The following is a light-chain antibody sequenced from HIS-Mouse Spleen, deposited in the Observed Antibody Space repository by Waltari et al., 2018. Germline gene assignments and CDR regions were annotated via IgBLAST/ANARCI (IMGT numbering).Light chain of an antibody. CDR2: DVS. V-gene: IGLV2-11*01. CDR3: CSYAGSYPVV. J-gene: IGLJ2*01. CDR1: SSDVGGYYS. Sequence: QSALTQPRSVSGSPGQSVTISCTGTSSDVGGYYSVSWYQQHPGKAPKLMIYDVSKRPSGVPDRFSGSKSGNTASLTISGLQAEDEADYYCCSYAGSYPVVFGGGTKLTVL.